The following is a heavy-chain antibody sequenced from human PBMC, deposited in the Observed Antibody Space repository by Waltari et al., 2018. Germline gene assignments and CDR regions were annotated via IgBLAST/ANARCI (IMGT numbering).Heavy chain of an antibody. Sequence: QVQLQESGPGLVKPSETLSLSCTVPGGSISSYFWTWIRQPPGKALEWIGHIYYTGTTTYSPSLKDRVTMSLDTAKNQFSLTLNSVTAADTAVYYCARDESSSPRNLKYWGQGTMITVSS. CDR2: IYYTGTT. D-gene: IGHD3-22*01. J-gene: IGHJ4*02. CDR3: ARDESSSPRNLKY. CDR1: GGSISSYF. V-gene: IGHV4-59*01.